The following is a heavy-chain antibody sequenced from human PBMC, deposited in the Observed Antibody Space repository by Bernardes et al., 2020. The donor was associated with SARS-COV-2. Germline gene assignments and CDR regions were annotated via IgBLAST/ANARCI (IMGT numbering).Heavy chain of an antibody. V-gene: IGHV3-23*01. J-gene: IGHJ4*02. Sequence: GGSLRLSCAASGFTFSSYAMTWVHQAPGKGLEWVSSFGNSGGTTYYADSVKGRFTISRDISKNTLFLQMNSLRVDDTAVYYCARSRWFRDLLDYWGQGTLVAVSS. CDR3: ARSRWFRDLLDY. CDR2: FGNSGGTT. D-gene: IGHD3-10*01. CDR1: GFTFSSYA.